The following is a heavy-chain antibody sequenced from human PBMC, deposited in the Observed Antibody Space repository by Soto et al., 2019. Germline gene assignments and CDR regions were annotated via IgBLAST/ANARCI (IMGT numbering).Heavy chain of an antibody. CDR2: IYPGDSDT. CDR3: ARSHDYGDYASGVFDI. Sequence: KGLEWMGIIYPGDSDTRYSPSFQGQVTISADKSISTAYLQWSSLKASDTAMYYCARSHDYGDYASGVFDIWGQGTMVIGSS. V-gene: IGHV5-51*01. D-gene: IGHD4-17*01. J-gene: IGHJ3*02.